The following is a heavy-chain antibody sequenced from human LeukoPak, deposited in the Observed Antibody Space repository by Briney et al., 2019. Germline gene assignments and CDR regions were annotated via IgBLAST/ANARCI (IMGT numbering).Heavy chain of an antibody. CDR2: IIPILGIA. Sequence: GASVKVSCKASGGTFSSYAISWVRQAPGQGLEWMGRIIPILGIANYAQKFQGRVTITADKSTSTAYMELSSLRSEDTAVYYCASAWFAPNGMYYYYGMDVWGQGTTVTVSS. J-gene: IGHJ6*02. CDR3: ASAWFAPNGMYYYYGMDV. D-gene: IGHD3-10*01. CDR1: GGTFSSYA. V-gene: IGHV1-69*04.